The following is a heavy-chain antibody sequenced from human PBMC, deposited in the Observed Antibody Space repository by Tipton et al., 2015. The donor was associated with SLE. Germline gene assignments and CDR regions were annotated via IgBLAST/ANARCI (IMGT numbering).Heavy chain of an antibody. CDR3: ARGGGDSVAAFDI. Sequence: TLSLTCTVSGASISSHYWTWIRQSPGKGLEWIGYIHFSGSTNYNLSPKTRVTISVDTSKRHFSLKLTSVTAADTAVYYCARGGGDSVAAFDIWGQGTLVTVSS. J-gene: IGHJ3*02. V-gene: IGHV4-59*11. CDR1: GASISSHY. CDR2: IHFSGST. D-gene: IGHD2-21*01.